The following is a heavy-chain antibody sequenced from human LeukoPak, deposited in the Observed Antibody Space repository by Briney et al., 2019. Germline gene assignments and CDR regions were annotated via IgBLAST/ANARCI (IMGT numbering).Heavy chain of an antibody. Sequence: GGSLRLSCAASGFTFSNYAMHWVRQAPGKGLEWVSGLSSSGASTIYADSVKGRFTISRDNSKNTLHLQVNSLRAEDTAVYYCAKGHRSASYFSDMDVWGQGTTVTVSS. CDR2: LSSSGAST. V-gene: IGHV3-23*01. D-gene: IGHD5-18*01. CDR3: AKGHRSASYFSDMDV. J-gene: IGHJ6*02. CDR1: GFTFSNYA.